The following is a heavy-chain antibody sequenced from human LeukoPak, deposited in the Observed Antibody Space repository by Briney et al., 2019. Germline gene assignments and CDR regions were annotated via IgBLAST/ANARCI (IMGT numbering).Heavy chain of an antibody. CDR3: ARDSGYDNLSFDY. CDR2: INTNTGNP. V-gene: IGHV7-4-1*02. Sequence: ASVKVSCKASGYTFTTYAMNWVRQAPGQGLEYMGWINTNTGNPTYAQGFTGRSVFSLDTSVSTAYLQISSLKAEDTAFYYCARDSGYDNLSFDYWGQGTLVTVSS. J-gene: IGHJ4*02. D-gene: IGHD5-12*01. CDR1: GYTFTTYA.